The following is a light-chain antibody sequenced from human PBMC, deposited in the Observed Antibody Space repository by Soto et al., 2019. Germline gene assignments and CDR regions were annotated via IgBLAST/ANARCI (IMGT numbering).Light chain of an antibody. V-gene: IGKV1-5*01. Sequence: DIQMTQFPSTLSAPVGDSVTITCRASQPISGFLAWYQQKPGRAPKVLIHGASTMESGVPARFSASGSGTEFTLTISNVQPDDFATYYCQQYNRLWTLGQGTKVDI. J-gene: IGKJ1*01. CDR2: GAS. CDR1: QPISGF. CDR3: QQYNRLWT.